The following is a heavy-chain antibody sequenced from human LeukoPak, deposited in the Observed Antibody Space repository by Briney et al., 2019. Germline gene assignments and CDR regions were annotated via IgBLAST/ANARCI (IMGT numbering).Heavy chain of an antibody. V-gene: IGHV1-2*02. CDR3: ARGRVVGAIGRNRFDP. D-gene: IGHD1-26*01. CDR2: INPNSGGT. J-gene: IGHJ5*02. Sequence: ASVKVSCKASGYTLTGYYMHWVRQAPGQGLEWMGWINPNSGGTNYAQKFQGRVTITRNTSISTAYMELSSLRSEDTAVYYCARGRVVGAIGRNRFDPWGQGTLVTGSS. CDR1: GYTLTGYY.